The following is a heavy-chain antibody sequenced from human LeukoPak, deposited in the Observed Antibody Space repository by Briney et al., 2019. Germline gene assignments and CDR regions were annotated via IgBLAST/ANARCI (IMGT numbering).Heavy chain of an antibody. D-gene: IGHD1-1*01. Sequence: GGSLRLSCAASGFTSSSYSMNWVRQAPGKGLEWVSSISSSSSYIYYADSVRGRFTISRDNAKNSLFLQMNSLRGEDTAVYYCARCTTGKTFGSLREIKKSREIDYWGQGTLVTVSS. V-gene: IGHV3-21*01. CDR3: ARCTTGKTFGSLREIKKSREIDY. J-gene: IGHJ4*02. CDR1: GFTSSSYS. CDR2: ISSSSSYI.